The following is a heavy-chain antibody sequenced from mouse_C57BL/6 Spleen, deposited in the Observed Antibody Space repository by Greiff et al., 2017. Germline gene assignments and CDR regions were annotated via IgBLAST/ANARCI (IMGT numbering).Heavy chain of an antibody. Sequence: QVQLQQPGAELVMPGASVKLSCKASGYTFTSYWMHWVKRRPGQGLEWIGEIDPSDSYTNYNQKFKGKSTLTVDKSSSTAYMQLSSLTSEDSAVYYCARGDNYYAMDYWGQGTSVTVSS. V-gene: IGHV1-69*01. CDR2: IDPSDSYT. D-gene: IGHD1-3*01. J-gene: IGHJ4*01. CDR1: GYTFTSYW. CDR3: ARGDNYYAMDY.